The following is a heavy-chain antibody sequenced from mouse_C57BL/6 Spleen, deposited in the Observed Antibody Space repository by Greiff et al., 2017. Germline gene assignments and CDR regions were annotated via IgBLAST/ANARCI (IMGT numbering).Heavy chain of an antibody. CDR2: IYPRSGNT. D-gene: IGHD1-2*01. CDR3: ARSTTAVVGRFAY. CDR1: GYTFTSYG. J-gene: IGHJ3*01. V-gene: IGHV1-81*01. Sequence: QVQLQQSGAELARPGASVKLSCKASGYTFTSYGISWVKQRTGQGLEWIGEIYPRSGNTYYNEKFKGKATLTADKSSSTAYMELRSLTSEDSAVYFCARSTTAVVGRFAYWGQGTLVTVSA.